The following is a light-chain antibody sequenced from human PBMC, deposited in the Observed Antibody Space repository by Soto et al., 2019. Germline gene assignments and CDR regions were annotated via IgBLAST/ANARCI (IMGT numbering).Light chain of an antibody. CDR3: HHYNSYSEA. CDR2: KAS. V-gene: IGKV1-5*03. CDR1: QTISSW. Sequence: DIQMAQSPSTLSGSVGDRVTITCRAGQTISSWLAWYQQKPGKAPKLLIYKASTLKSGVPSRFSGSGSGTEFTLTISSLQPDDFATYYCHHYNSYSEAFGQGTKVDIK. J-gene: IGKJ1*01.